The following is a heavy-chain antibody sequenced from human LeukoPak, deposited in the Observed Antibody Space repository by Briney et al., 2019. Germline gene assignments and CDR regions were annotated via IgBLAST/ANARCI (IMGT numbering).Heavy chain of an antibody. CDR3: VRDDQGAGGDFDS. J-gene: IGHJ4*02. CDR1: GFTFSSYT. V-gene: IGHV3-74*01. D-gene: IGHD4/OR15-4a*01. CDR2: INSEGRSI. Sequence: GGSLRLSCAASGFTFSSYTMHWVRQAPGRGLVWVSRINSEGRSINSADAVRGRFTISRDNAKNTLYLQVSSLRAQDTAVYYCVRDDQGAGGDFDSWGQGTLVTVP.